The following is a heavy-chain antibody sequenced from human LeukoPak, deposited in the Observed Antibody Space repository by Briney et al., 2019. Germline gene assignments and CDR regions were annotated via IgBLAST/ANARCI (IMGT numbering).Heavy chain of an antibody. CDR1: GFTFSSYA. J-gene: IGHJ6*02. CDR3: AKGPYSSGWPSSFHYHGMDV. CDR2: ISGSGGST. V-gene: IGHV3-23*01. D-gene: IGHD6-19*01. Sequence: GGSLRLSCTASGFTFSSYAMTWVRLAPGKGLEWVSAISGSGGSTYYADSVKGRFTISRDNSKNTLYLQMGSLRADDTAVYYCAKGPYSSGWPSSFHYHGMDVWGQGTTVTVSS.